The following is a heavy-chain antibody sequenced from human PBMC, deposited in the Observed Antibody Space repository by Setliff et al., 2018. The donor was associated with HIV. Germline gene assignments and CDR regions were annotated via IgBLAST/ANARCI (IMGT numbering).Heavy chain of an antibody. CDR2: VKSKSHGGTT. D-gene: IGHD6-19*01. CDR1: GFTFSDAW. V-gene: IGHV3-15*01. J-gene: IGHJ4*02. CDR3: IAEAGTSEY. Sequence: PGGSLRLSCEASGFTFSDAWMSWVRQAPGKGLEWVGRVKSKSHGGTTDYAAPVKGRFTISRDDSQNTQYLQMNSLKSEDTAVYYCIAEAGTSEYWGQGTLVTVSS.